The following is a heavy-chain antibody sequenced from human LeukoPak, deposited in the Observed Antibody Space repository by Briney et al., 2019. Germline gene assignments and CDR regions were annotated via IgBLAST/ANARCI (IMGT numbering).Heavy chain of an antibody. D-gene: IGHD6-13*01. J-gene: IGHJ4*02. CDR2: ISSSGVST. CDR3: ARHLDYSSSCPDY. CDR1: GFTFSSNA. Sequence: GGSLRLSCAASGFTFSSNAMSWVRQAPGKGLEWVSAISSSGVSTYYAGSVKGRITISRDNSKNMLFLQMTSLRAEDTAVYYCARHLDYSSSCPDYWGQGTLVTVSS. V-gene: IGHV3-23*01.